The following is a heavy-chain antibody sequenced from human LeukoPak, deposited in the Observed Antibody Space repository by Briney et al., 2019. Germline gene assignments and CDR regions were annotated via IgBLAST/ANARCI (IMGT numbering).Heavy chain of an antibody. CDR3: ARLRTTNFDY. V-gene: IGHV4-34*01. CDR1: GESFSGYY. Sequence: SETLSLTCAVYGESFSGYYLSWIRQPPGKGLEWIGEINHSGSTNYNPSLKSRVTISVDTSKNQISLKVSPVTAADTAVYYCARLRTTNFDYWGQGTLVTVSS. CDR2: INHSGST. D-gene: IGHD4-17*01. J-gene: IGHJ4*02.